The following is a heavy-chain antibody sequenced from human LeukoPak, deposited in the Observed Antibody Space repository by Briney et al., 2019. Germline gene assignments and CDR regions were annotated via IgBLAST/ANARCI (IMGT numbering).Heavy chain of an antibody. CDR1: GYSFTSYW. J-gene: IGHJ3*02. V-gene: IGHV5-51*01. D-gene: IGHD3-10*01. CDR2: IYPGDSDT. Sequence: GESLKISCKGSGYSFTSYWIGWVRQMPGKGLEWMGIIYPGDSDTRYSPSFQGQVTISADKSISTAYLQWSSLKASDTATYYCAIIITYYYGSGSYWDAFDIWGQGTMVTVSS. CDR3: AIIITYYYGSGSYWDAFDI.